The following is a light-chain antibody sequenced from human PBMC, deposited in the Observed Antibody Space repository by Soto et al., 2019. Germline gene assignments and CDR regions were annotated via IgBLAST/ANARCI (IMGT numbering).Light chain of an antibody. CDR3: QQRTDWQLT. CDR1: RSVGSY. J-gene: IGKJ4*01. V-gene: IGKV3-11*01. Sequence: ETVLTQSPATLSLSPGQRATFSCRASRSVGSYLAWYQQKPGQAPRLLIYDASNRATGIPARFSGSGSGTDFSLTITSPEPEDFEVYFCQQRTDWQLTFGGGTKLEI. CDR2: DAS.